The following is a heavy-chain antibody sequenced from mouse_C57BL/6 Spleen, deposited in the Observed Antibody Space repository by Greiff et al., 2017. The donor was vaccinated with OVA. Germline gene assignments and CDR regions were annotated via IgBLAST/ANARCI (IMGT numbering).Heavy chain of an antibody. Sequence: QVQLQQPGAELVKPGASVKLSCKASGYTLTSYWMHWVKQRPGQGLEWIGMIHPNSGSTNYNEKFKSKATLTVDKSSSTAYMQLSSLTSEDSAVYYCARTYYSNPRAMDYWGQGTSVTVSS. CDR3: ARTYYSNPRAMDY. J-gene: IGHJ4*01. D-gene: IGHD2-5*01. V-gene: IGHV1-64*01. CDR2: IHPNSGST. CDR1: GYTLTSYW.